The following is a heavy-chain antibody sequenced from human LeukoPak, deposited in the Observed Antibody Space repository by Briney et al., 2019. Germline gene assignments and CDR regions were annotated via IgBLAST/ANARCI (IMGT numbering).Heavy chain of an antibody. J-gene: IGHJ4*02. CDR3: AKDTPRGYNYSYFDY. V-gene: IGHV3-23*01. CDR1: GFTFSSYA. CDR2: ISGSGGDT. D-gene: IGHD5-18*01. Sequence: GGSLRLSCAASGFTFSSYAMNWVRQAPGKGLEWVSTISGSGGDTYYADSVKGRFTISRDNSKNTLYLQMNSLRAEDTAVYYCAKDTPRGYNYSYFDYWGQETLLTVSS.